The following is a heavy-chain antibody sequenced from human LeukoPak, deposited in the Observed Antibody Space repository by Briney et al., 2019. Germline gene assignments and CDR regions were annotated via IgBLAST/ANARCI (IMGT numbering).Heavy chain of an antibody. Sequence: GGSLRLSCAASGFTFSTYGMHWVRQAPGKGLEWLAAISDDGSNKYSADSVKGRFTISRDSSKNTLFLQMNSLRAEETAVYYCAKGMGQQLGNVDYWGQGTLVTVSS. V-gene: IGHV3-30*18. J-gene: IGHJ4*02. CDR1: GFTFSTYG. CDR3: AKGMGQQLGNVDY. CDR2: ISDDGSNK. D-gene: IGHD6-13*01.